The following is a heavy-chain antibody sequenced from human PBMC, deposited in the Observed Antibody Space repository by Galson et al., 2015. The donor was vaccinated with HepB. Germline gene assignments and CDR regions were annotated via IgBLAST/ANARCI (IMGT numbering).Heavy chain of an antibody. V-gene: IGHV3-11*06. CDR3: ARGGWQLGLAH. D-gene: IGHD1-1*01. Sequence: SLRLSCAASGFIFSDYYMSWIRQAPGKGLEWLSDISNSGSYTKFADSVKGRFTISRDNVKNSLYLQMNSLTVEDTAMYYCARGGWQLGLAHWGQGILVTVSS. J-gene: IGHJ5*02. CDR1: GFIFSDYY. CDR2: ISNSGSYT.